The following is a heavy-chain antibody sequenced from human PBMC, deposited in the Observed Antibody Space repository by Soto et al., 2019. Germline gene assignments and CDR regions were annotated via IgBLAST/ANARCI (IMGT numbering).Heavy chain of an antibody. CDR3: PRVGCSSTSCFSWTSYYYGMDV. J-gene: IGHJ6*02. CDR1: GFTFSSYA. CDR2: ISYDGSNK. Sequence: GGSLRLSCAASGFTFSSYAMHWVRQAPGKGLEWVAVISYDGSNKYYADSVKGRFTISRDNSKNTLYLQMNSLRAEDTAVYYCPRVGCSSTSCFSWTSYYYGMDVWGQGTTVTVSS. D-gene: IGHD2-2*01. V-gene: IGHV3-30-3*01.